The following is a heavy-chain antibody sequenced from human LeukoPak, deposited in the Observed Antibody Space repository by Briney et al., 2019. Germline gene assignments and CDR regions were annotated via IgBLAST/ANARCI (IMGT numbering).Heavy chain of an antibody. J-gene: IGHJ4*02. CDR1: GYTFIDYY. Sequence: ASVKVSCKTSGYTFIDYYIHWIRQAPGQGLEWMGRINPTTGGTDFAQKFQGKVSMTRDTSISTAYMELSRLGSDDTAVYYCATLGEDNTDTLFDYWGQGTLVTVSS. V-gene: IGHV1-2*06. CDR2: INPTTGGT. CDR3: ATLGEDNTDTLFDY. D-gene: IGHD3-16*01.